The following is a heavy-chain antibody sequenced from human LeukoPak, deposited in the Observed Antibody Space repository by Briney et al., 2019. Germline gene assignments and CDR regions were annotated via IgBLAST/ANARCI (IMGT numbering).Heavy chain of an antibody. Sequence: PGGSLRLSCAASGFSFSSHAMHWVRQAPGKGLEWVAFISYDGSTKTYADSVKGRFTTSRDISLHLQMNSLRAEDTAVYYCAKGSTPFCSGGSCYFDYWGQGTLVTVSS. CDR3: AKGSTPFCSGGSCYFDY. D-gene: IGHD2-15*01. J-gene: IGHJ4*02. CDR2: ISYDGSTK. V-gene: IGHV3-30*02. CDR1: GFSFSSHA.